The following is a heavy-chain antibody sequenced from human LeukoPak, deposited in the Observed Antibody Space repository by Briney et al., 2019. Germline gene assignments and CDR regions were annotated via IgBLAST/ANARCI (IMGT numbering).Heavy chain of an antibody. CDR1: GGTFSSYA. D-gene: IGHD6-19*01. Sequence: SVKVSCKASGGTFSSYAISWVRQAPGQGLEWMGRIIPIFGTANYAQKFQGRVTITTDESTSTAYMELNSLRSEDTAVYYCASRIAVAGPDFDYWGQGTLVTVSS. CDR2: IIPIFGTA. J-gene: IGHJ4*02. CDR3: ASRIAVAGPDFDY. V-gene: IGHV1-69*05.